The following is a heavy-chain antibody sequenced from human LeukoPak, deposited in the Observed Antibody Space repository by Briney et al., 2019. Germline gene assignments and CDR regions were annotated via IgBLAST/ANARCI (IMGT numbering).Heavy chain of an antibody. CDR3: ARDGGAMIVVVMFDY. D-gene: IGHD3-22*01. CDR2: ISYDGSNK. CDR1: GFTFSSYA. J-gene: IGHJ4*02. V-gene: IGHV3-30-3*01. Sequence: GGSLRLSCAASGFTFSSYAMHWVRQAPGTGLEWVAVISYDGSNKYYADSVKGRFTISRDNSKNTLYLQMNSLRAEDTAVYYCARDGGAMIVVVMFDYWGQGTLVTVSS.